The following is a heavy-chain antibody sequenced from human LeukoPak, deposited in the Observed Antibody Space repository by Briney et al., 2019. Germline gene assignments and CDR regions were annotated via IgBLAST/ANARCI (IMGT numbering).Heavy chain of an antibody. J-gene: IGHJ4*02. Sequence: GGSLRLSCAASGFAFSSYAMSWVRQAPGKGLVCVSSISGSGGSTYYADSVKGRFTISRDNSKNTLYLQMSSLRAEDTALYYCAKEVGLSAAGTRGDFDYWGQGTLVTVSS. D-gene: IGHD6-13*01. CDR1: GFAFSSYA. V-gene: IGHV3-23*01. CDR3: AKEVGLSAAGTRGDFDY. CDR2: ISGSGGST.